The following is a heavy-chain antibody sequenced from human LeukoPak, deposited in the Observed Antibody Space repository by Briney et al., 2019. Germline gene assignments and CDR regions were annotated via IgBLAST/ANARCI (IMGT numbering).Heavy chain of an antibody. J-gene: IGHJ2*01. D-gene: IGHD1-1*01. Sequence: PGGSLRLSCAASGFTFSSYDMHWVRQATGKGLEWVSAIGTAGDTYYPGSVKGRFTISRENAKNSLYLQMNSLRAGDTAVYYCARATQLEPLDWYFDLWGRGTLVTVSS. CDR2: IGTAGDT. CDR1: GFTFSSYD. V-gene: IGHV3-13*01. CDR3: ARATQLEPLDWYFDL.